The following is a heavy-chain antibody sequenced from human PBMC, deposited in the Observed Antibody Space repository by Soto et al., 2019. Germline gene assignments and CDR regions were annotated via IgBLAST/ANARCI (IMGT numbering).Heavy chain of an antibody. CDR1: GDSISSGGHY. V-gene: IGHV4-31*03. D-gene: IGHD3-3*01. CDR2: IYFTGST. CDR3: ARVNTFGVSPTWFDP. J-gene: IGHJ5*02. Sequence: QVQLQESGPGLVKPSQTLSLTCTVSGDSISSGGHYWSWIRQHPGKGLEWIGYIYFTGSTYYNPSLKTRISMSVDTSENQFSLKLSSVTAADTAVYYCARVNTFGVSPTWFDPWGQGTLVTVSS.